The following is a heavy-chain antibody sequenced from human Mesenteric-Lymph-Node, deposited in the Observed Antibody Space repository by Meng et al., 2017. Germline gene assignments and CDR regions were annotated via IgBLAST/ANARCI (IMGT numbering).Heavy chain of an antibody. CDR3: AKIGSNHQFDL. V-gene: IGHV1-2*06. D-gene: IGHD4-11*01. CDR1: GYTFTVYY. CDR2: INPHTGGI. Sequence: QVQLVQSGAEVQKPGASVKVSCKASGYTFTVYYMHWARQAPGQGLEWMGRINPHTGGINYAQEFQGRVAMTRDTSISTAYMELSRLRTDDSAVYYCAKIGSNHQFDLWGQGTLVTVSS. J-gene: IGHJ4*02.